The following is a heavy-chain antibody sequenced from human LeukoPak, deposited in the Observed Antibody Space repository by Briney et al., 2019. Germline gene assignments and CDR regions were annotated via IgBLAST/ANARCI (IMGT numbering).Heavy chain of an antibody. CDR3: AREGYHYGSSYYYGMDV. V-gene: IGHV1-2*02. Sequence: ASVKVSCKASGYTFTGYYMHWVRQAPGQGLEWMGWINPNSGGTNYAQKFQGRVTMTRDTSISTAYMELRSLRSDDTAVYYCAREGYHYGSSYYYGMDVWGQGTTVTVSS. CDR2: INPNSGGT. J-gene: IGHJ6*02. CDR1: GYTFTGYY. D-gene: IGHD3-10*01.